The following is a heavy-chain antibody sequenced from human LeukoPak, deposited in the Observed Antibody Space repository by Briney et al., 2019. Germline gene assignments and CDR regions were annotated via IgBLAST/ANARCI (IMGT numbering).Heavy chain of an antibody. V-gene: IGHV3-23*01. Sequence: QPGGSLRLSCAASGFTFSSYAMSWVRQAPGKGLEWVSGISGSGSSTYYTDSVKGRFTISRDNSKDTLYLQMHSLRVEDTAVYYCAKVKMEQQRAYFFDYWGQGTLVTVSS. CDR1: GFTFSSYA. J-gene: IGHJ4*02. CDR3: AKVKMEQQRAYFFDY. CDR2: ISGSGSST. D-gene: IGHD6-13*01.